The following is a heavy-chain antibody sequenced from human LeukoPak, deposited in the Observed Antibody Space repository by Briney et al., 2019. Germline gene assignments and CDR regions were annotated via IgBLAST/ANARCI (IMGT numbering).Heavy chain of an antibody. Sequence: SETLSLTCAVYGASFSGYYWSWIRQPPGKGLEWIGEINQSGSINHNPSLKSRVSISADTSKKQFSLKVNSVTAADTAVYYRARGGARGIAAAGSLDYWGQGTLVTVSS. CDR3: ARGGARGIAAAGSLDY. CDR1: GASFSGYY. D-gene: IGHD6-13*01. CDR2: INQSGSI. V-gene: IGHV4-34*01. J-gene: IGHJ4*02.